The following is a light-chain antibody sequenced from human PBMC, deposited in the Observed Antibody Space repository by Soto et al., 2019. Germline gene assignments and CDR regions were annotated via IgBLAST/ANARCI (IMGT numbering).Light chain of an antibody. J-gene: IGKJ1*01. CDR3: QQSFFAPPT. CDR1: QNVRSY. Sequence: DILMTQSPSSLSASVGDTIIITCRASQNVRSYLNWYQQKSGRAPNLLIYESTNLESGVPSRFSGDGFGTDFTLTISSLHPEDFATYYCQQSFFAPPTFGRGTKVEI. CDR2: EST. V-gene: IGKV1-39*01.